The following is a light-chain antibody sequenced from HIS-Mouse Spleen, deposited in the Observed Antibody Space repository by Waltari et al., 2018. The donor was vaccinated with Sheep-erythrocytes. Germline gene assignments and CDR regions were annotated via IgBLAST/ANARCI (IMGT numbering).Light chain of an antibody. Sequence: QSVLTQPPSASGTPGQRVTISCSGSSSNIGSNTVNRNQQLPGTAPKLLIYSNNQRPSGVPDRFSGSKSGTSASLAISGLQSEDEADYYCAAWDDSLNGVVFGGGTKLTVL. J-gene: IGLJ2*01. CDR1: SSNIGSNT. CDR2: SNN. CDR3: AAWDDSLNGVV. V-gene: IGLV1-44*01.